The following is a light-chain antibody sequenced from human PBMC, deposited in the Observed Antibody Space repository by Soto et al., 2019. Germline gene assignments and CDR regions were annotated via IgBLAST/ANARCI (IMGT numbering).Light chain of an antibody. CDR1: QSISSW. J-gene: IGKJ1*01. CDR3: QHYNSYSEA. Sequence: DIQMNQSPSTLSAFVGDRVTIPCRASQSISSWLAWYQQKPGKDPKLLIYKASSLESGVTSRFSGSGSGTEFTLTISSLQPDDFATYYCQHYNSYSEAFGKGTKVDIK. CDR2: KAS. V-gene: IGKV1-5*03.